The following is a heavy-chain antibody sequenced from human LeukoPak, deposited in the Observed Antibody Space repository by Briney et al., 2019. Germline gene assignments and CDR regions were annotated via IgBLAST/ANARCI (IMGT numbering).Heavy chain of an antibody. Sequence: ASVKVSCKASGYTFTGYYMHWVRQAPGQGLGWMGWINPNSGGTNYAQKLQGRVTMTTDTSTSTAYMELRSLRSDDTAVYYCARVAGPGIAAAGPIDYWGQGTLVTVSS. V-gene: IGHV1-2*02. CDR2: INPNSGGT. J-gene: IGHJ4*02. CDR1: GYTFTGYY. CDR3: ARVAGPGIAAAGPIDY. D-gene: IGHD6-13*01.